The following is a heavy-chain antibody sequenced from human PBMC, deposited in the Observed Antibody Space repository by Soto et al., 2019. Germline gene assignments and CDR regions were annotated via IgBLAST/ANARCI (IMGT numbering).Heavy chain of an antibody. CDR2: ISYNGDTT. CDR3: ARDQIPGPPDYCDY. V-gene: IGHV3-30-3*01. CDR1: GFTFSTYI. J-gene: IGHJ4*02. Sequence: GGSLRLSCAASGFTFSTYIMHWVRQAPGKGLEWVAVISYNGDTTYYAESVKGRFTISRDNSKNTLYLQMNSLRAEDTAVYYCARDQIPGPPDYCDYWGQGTRVTV.